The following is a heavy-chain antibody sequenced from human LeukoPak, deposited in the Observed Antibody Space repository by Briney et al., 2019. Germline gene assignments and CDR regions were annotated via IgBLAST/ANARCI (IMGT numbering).Heavy chain of an antibody. Sequence: SQTLSLTCTVSGGSISSGGYYWSWIRQHPGKGLEWIGYIYYSWSTYYNPSLKSRVTISVDTSKNQFSLKLSSVTAADTAVYYCARDRGYCSGGSCYSALRFQHWGQGTLVTVSS. D-gene: IGHD2-15*01. J-gene: IGHJ1*01. CDR3: ARDRGYCSGGSCYSALRFQH. V-gene: IGHV4-31*03. CDR1: GGSISSGGYY. CDR2: IYYSWST.